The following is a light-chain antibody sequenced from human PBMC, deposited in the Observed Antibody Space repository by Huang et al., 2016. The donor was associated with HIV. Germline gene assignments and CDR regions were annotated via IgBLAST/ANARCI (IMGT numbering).Light chain of an antibody. CDR3: HQFYDTPQT. V-gene: IGKV4-1*01. CDR1: QSVLTTSNNKNC. CDR2: WAS. Sequence: DIVVTQSPDSLALPLGGRAAINCMASQSVLTTSNNKNCLNWYQLKPGQPPKLLIYWASSRESGVPDRFSGSGSGTHFTLTIASLQAEDVAVYYCHQFYDTPQTFGQGTKVEVK. J-gene: IGKJ1*01.